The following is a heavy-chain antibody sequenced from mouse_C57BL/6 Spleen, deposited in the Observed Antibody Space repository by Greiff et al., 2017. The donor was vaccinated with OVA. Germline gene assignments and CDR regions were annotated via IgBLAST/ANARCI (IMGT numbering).Heavy chain of an antibody. Sequence: EVKVVESGGDLVKPGGSLKLSCAASGFTFSSYGMSWVRQTPDKRLEWVATISSGGSYTYYPDSVKGRFTISRDNAKNTLYLQMSSLKSEDTAMYYCARHRPLMDYWGQGTSVTVSS. CDR3: ARHRPLMDY. CDR1: GFTFSSYG. J-gene: IGHJ4*01. V-gene: IGHV5-6*01. CDR2: ISSGGSYT.